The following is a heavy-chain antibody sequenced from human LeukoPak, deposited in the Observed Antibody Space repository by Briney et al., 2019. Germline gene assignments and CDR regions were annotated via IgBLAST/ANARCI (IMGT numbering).Heavy chain of an antibody. CDR2: INPNSGGT. J-gene: IGHJ3*02. D-gene: IGHD1-7*01. CDR3: AILELELYDAFDI. CDR1: GYTFTGYY. V-gene: IGHV1-2*04. Sequence: ASVKVSCKASGYTFTGYYMHWVRQAPGQGLEWMGWINPNSGGTNYAQKFQGWVTMTRDTSISTAYMELSRLRSDDTAVYYCAILELELYDAFDIWGQGTMVTVSS.